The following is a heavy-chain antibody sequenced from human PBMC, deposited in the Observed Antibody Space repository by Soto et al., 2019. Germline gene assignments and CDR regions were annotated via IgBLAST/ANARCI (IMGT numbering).Heavy chain of an antibody. D-gene: IGHD3-22*01. V-gene: IGHV4-30-4*01. Sequence: QVQLQESGPGLVKPSQTLSLTCTVSGGSISSGDYYWSWIRQPPGKGLEWIGYIYYSGSTYYNQSLKSRVTISVDTSKNQFSLKLSAVTAADTAVYYCARDGRGFVAFDSWGQGTMVTVSS. CDR3: ARDGRGFVAFDS. CDR1: GGSISSGDYY. J-gene: IGHJ3*02. CDR2: IYYSGST.